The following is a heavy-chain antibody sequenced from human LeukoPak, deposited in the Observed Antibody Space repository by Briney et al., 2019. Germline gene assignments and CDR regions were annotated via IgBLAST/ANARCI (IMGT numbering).Heavy chain of an antibody. Sequence: ASVKVSCKASGYTFTSYYMHWVRQAPGQGLEWMGIINPSGGSTSYAQKFQGRVTMTRDTSTSTVYMELSSLRSGDTAVYYCARDQRQWLTPTGEFEYWGQGALVTVSS. J-gene: IGHJ4*02. D-gene: IGHD6-19*01. CDR2: INPSGGST. V-gene: IGHV1-46*01. CDR1: GYTFTSYY. CDR3: ARDQRQWLTPTGEFEY.